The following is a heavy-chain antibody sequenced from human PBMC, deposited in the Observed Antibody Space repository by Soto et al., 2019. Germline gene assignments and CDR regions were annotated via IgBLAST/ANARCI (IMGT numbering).Heavy chain of an antibody. D-gene: IGHD3-3*02. Sequence: SETLSLTCTVSGDSIISSDFYWGWVRQPPGKGLEWIGSIFYLGSSYYNPSLESRVTMSVDTSKNQFSLRLRSVTAADTALYFCARHSLALRKNNWFDPWGQGIMVTVSS. J-gene: IGHJ5*02. V-gene: IGHV4-39*01. CDR3: ARHSLALRKNNWFDP. CDR2: IFYLGSS. CDR1: GDSIISSDFY.